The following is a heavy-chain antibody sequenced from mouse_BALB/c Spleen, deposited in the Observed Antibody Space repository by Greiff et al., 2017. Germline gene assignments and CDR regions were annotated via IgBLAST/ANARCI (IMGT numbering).Heavy chain of an antibody. CDR2: IYPGNSDT. CDR3: TREVLYYDYDVAWFAY. J-gene: IGHJ3*01. V-gene: IGHV1-5*01. D-gene: IGHD2-4*01. CDR1: GYTFTSYW. Sequence: EVQLQQSGTVLARPGASVKMSCKASGYTFTSYWMHWVKQRPGQGLEWIGAIYPGNSDTSYNQKFKGKAKLTAVTSTSTAYMELSSLTNEDSAVYYCTREVLYYDYDVAWFAYWGQGTLVTVSA.